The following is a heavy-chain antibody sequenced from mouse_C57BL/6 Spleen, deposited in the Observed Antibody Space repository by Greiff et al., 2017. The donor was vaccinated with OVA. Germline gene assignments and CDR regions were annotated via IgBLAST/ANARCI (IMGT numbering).Heavy chain of an antibody. CDR1: GYAFTNYL. D-gene: IGHD2-4*01. CDR3: ARGVYYDYDEGFDY. V-gene: IGHV1-54*01. CDR2: INPGSGGT. Sequence: VQLQQSGAELVRPGTSVKVSCKASGYAFTNYLIEWVKQRPGQGLEWIGVINPGSGGTNYNEKFKGKATLTADKYSINAYMQLSILTSEDSAVYFCARGVYYDYDEGFDYWGQGTTLTVSS. J-gene: IGHJ2*01.